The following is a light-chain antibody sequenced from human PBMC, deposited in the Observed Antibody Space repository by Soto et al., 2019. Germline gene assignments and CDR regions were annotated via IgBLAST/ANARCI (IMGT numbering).Light chain of an antibody. CDR1: EDISRY. Sequence: DIQVTQSPSFLSASVGDRVTITCRASEDISRYLAWYQQKPGKAPNLLIHGAFSLRSGVPSRFSGSGSGTDFTLTISSLQPEDFATYYCQQVKSYPLTFGGGTKVEIK. CDR3: QQVKSYPLT. J-gene: IGKJ4*01. V-gene: IGKV1-9*01. CDR2: GAF.